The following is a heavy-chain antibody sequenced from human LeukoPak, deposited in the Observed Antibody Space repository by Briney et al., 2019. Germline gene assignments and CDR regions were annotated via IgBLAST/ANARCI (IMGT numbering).Heavy chain of an antibody. J-gene: IGHJ4*02. CDR3: ARDEYYYDSRGYSYYFDY. D-gene: IGHD3-22*01. CDR1: GGSISNYY. CDR2: VHYSGNT. Sequence: SETLSLTCIVSGGSISNYYWNWIRQPPRKGLEWIGYVHYSGNTNYNPSLKSRVTISVDTSKTQFSLKLSSVTAADTAVYYCARDEYYYDSRGYSYYFDYWGQGTLVTVSS. V-gene: IGHV4-59*01.